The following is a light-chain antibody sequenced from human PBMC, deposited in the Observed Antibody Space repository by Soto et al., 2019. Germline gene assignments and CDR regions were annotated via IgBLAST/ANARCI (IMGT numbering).Light chain of an antibody. J-gene: IGLJ2*01. CDR3: AAWDAGESGPA. V-gene: IGLV1-47*01. Sequence: SGSLSQGGRIFRSISSSNIGSKYVYWYQQLPGTAPKLLMYRNNQRPSGVPDRFSRSKSGPSASLAISGLRSEDEAAYYCAAWDAGESGPAFGGGTKVTVL. CDR2: RNN. CDR1: SSNIGSKY.